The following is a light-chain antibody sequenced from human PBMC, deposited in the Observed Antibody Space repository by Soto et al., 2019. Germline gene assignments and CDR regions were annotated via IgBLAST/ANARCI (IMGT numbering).Light chain of an antibody. CDR2: VAS. V-gene: IGKV3-20*01. J-gene: IGKJ2*01. CDR1: QSVSSSY. Sequence: EIVLTQSPVTLSLSPGERATLSCRASQSVSSSYLAWYPQQPGQAPRLLIYVASSRATGIPDRLSGSGSGTDFTLTISRLEPEDFAVYYCKQYGRSTSTFGPGIKLEIK. CDR3: KQYGRSTST.